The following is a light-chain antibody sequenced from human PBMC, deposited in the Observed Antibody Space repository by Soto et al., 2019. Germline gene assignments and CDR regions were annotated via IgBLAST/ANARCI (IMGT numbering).Light chain of an antibody. V-gene: IGLV2-14*03. J-gene: IGLJ1*01. CDR1: GSDVGGYNF. CDR2: DVT. CDR3: TSYTSSITYV. Sequence: QSALTQPASVSGSPGQSITISCTGTGSDVGGYNFVSWYQHHPRKAPKLIIYDVTTRPSGISNRFSGSKSGNTASLTISGLQAEDEADYYCTSYTSSITYVFGTGTKLTVL.